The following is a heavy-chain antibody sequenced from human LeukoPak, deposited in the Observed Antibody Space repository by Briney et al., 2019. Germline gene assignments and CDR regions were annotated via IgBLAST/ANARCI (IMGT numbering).Heavy chain of an antibody. CDR1: GFTFDDYG. V-gene: IGHV3-9*01. D-gene: IGHD7-27*01. J-gene: IGHJ4*02. Sequence: PGGSLRLSCAASGFTFDDYGMHWVRHAPGKGLEWVSGISWNSGSIGYADSVKGRFTISRDNAKNSLYLQMNSLRAEDTALYYCAKDTGHAIDYWGQGTLVTVSS. CDR2: ISWNSGSI. CDR3: AKDTGHAIDY.